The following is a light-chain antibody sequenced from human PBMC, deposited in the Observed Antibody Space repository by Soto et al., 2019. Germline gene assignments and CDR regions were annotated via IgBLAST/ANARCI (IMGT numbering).Light chain of an antibody. Sequence: QSALTQPASVSGSPGQSITISCTGTSSDVGGYKFVSWYQQHPGKAPKLMIYDVSNRPSGVSNRFSGSKSGNTASLTISGPQAEDEADYYCSSYTSSSTPVVFGGGTKLTVL. V-gene: IGLV2-14*03. CDR1: SSDVGGYKF. J-gene: IGLJ2*01. CDR2: DVS. CDR3: SSYTSSSTPVV.